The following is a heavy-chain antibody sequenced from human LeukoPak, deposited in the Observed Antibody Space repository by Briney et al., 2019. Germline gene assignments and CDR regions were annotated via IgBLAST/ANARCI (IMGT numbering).Heavy chain of an antibody. CDR2: ISHDGSKK. V-gene: IGHV3-30*04. D-gene: IGHD3-10*01. J-gene: IGHJ4*02. CDR1: GFTFSNYP. CDR3: ARDGIARGSGSYLDF. Sequence: GGSLRLSCAASGFTFSNYPMHWVRQAPGKGLEWVAVISHDGSKKSYADSVKGRFTISRDNSKNTLYLQMNSLTTEDAAVYYCARDGIARGSGSYLDFWGQGTLVTVSS.